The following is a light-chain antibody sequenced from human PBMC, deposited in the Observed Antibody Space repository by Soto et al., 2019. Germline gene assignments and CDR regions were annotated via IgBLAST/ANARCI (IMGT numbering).Light chain of an antibody. CDR1: SSDVGGYNY. J-gene: IGLJ1*01. V-gene: IGLV2-14*01. CDR3: SSYTSSSLYV. CDR2: DVS. Sequence: QFALTQPASVSGSPGQSITISCTRTSSDVGGYNYVSWYQQHPGKAPKLMIYDVSNRPSGVSNRFSGSKSGNTASLTISGLQAEDEADYYCSSYTSSSLYVFGTGTKVTVL.